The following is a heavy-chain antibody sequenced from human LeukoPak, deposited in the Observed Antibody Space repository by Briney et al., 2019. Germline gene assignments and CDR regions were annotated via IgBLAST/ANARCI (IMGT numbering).Heavy chain of an antibody. D-gene: IGHD2-15*01. CDR1: GFTFSGSA. J-gene: IGHJ4*02. CDR3: ATSARTYIGSSLDY. Sequence: GSLRLSCAASGFTFSGSAMHWVRQAPGKGLEWVSVISGSGGSSYYADSVKGRFTISRDNSKNTLYLQMNSLRAEDTALYYCATSARTYIGSSLDYWGQGTLVTVSS. CDR2: ISGSGGSS. V-gene: IGHV3-23*01.